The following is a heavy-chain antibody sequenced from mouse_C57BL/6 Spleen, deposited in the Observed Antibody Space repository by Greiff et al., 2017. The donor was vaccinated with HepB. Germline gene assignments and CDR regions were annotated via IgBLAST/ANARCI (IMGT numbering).Heavy chain of an antibody. CDR1: GYTFTSYW. D-gene: IGHD1-1*01. J-gene: IGHJ4*01. CDR2: IDPSDSYT. Sequence: QVQLQQPGAELVRPGTSVKLSCKASGYTFTSYWMHWVKQRPGQGLEWTGVIDPSDSYTNYNQKFKGKATLTVDTSSSTAYMQLSSLTSEDSAVYYCARRALVATSYDYYAMDYWGQGTSVTVSS. CDR3: ARRALVATSYDYYAMDY. V-gene: IGHV1-59*01.